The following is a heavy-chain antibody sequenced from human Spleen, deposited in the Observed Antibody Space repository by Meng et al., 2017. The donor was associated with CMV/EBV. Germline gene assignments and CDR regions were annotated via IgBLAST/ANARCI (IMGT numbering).Heavy chain of an antibody. J-gene: IGHJ4*02. CDR3: AKDGWDYQVDY. D-gene: IGHD1-7*01. CDR2: ISGSGGST. V-gene: IGHV3-23*01. Sequence: EVQLLESGGGWVQPGXXXXLSCAASGFTFSSYAMSWVRQAPGKGLEWVSAISGSGGSTYYADSVKGRFTISRDNSKNTLYLQMNSLRAEDTAVYYCAKDGWDYQVDYWGQGTLVTVSS. CDR1: GFTFSSYA.